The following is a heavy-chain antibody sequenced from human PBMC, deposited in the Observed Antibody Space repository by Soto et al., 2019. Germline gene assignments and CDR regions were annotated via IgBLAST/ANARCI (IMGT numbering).Heavy chain of an antibody. D-gene: IGHD6-13*01. CDR3: AREGYSSSWLDY. J-gene: IGHJ4*02. V-gene: IGHV3-30*04. CDR1: EFTFSSYA. Sequence: GGSLRLSCAASEFTFSSYAMHWVRQAPGKGLEWVAVISYDGSNKYYADSVKGRFTISRDNSKNTLYLQMNSLRAEDTAVYYCAREGYSSSWLDYWGQGTLVTVSS. CDR2: ISYDGSNK.